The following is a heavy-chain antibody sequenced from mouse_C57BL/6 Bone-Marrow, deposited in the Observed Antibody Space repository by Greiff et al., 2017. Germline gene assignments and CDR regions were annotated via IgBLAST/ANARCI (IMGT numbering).Heavy chain of an antibody. CDR1: GYAFTNYL. V-gene: IGHV1-54*01. D-gene: IGHD2-4*01. CDR3: ARGGLRRMDY. Sequence: QVQLKESGAELVRPGTSVKVSCKASGYAFTNYLIEWVKQRPGQGLEWIGVINPGSGGTNYNEKFKGKATLTADKSSSTAYMQLSSLTSEDSAVYFCARGGLRRMDYWGQGTSVTGSS. J-gene: IGHJ4*01. CDR2: INPGSGGT.